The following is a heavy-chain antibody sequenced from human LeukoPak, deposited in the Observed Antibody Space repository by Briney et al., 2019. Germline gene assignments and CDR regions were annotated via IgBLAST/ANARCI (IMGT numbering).Heavy chain of an antibody. V-gene: IGHV3-11*04. CDR3: ARDRRFLEWLLPYYYYMDV. CDR2: ISRSGSTI. D-gene: IGHD3-3*01. CDR1: RFTFSDYY. J-gene: IGHJ6*03. Sequence: GGSLRLSCAASRFTFSDYYMSWIRQAPGQGLEWVSYISRSGSTIYYADSVKGRFTISRDNAKNSLYLQMNSLRAEDTAVYYCARDRRFLEWLLPYYYYMDVGGKGTTVTVS.